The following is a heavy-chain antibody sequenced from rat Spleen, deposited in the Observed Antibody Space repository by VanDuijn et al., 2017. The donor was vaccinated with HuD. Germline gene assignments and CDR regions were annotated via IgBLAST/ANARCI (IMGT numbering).Heavy chain of an antibody. J-gene: IGHJ4*01. CDR1: GFTFSTAW. Sequence: EVQVLESGGGLVQPGNSLKLSCATSGFTFSTAWMYWYRQFPEKRLEWVARIKAKSNNYATDYTESVKGRFTISRDDSKSSIYLQMNNLKEEDTAIYYCAVTIAPGVMNVWGQGASVTVSS. V-gene: IGHV6-6*01. CDR2: IKAKSNNYAT. CDR3: AVTIAPGVMNV. D-gene: IGHD1-2*01.